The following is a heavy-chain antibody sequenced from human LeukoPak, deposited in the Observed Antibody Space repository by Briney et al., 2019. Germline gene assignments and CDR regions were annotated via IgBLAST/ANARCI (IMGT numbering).Heavy chain of an antibody. CDR2: IYYSGRT. Sequence: SETLSLTCTLSGGSVSSGSYYCSWIRQPPGDGLEWLGFIYYSGRTTYNPSLKSRVTISVDTSKNQFSLKLSSVIAADTAVYYCARDSAPYYDILTGYFAAEYYFDYWGQGTLVTVSS. V-gene: IGHV4-61*01. D-gene: IGHD3-9*01. CDR3: ARDSAPYYDILTGYFAAEYYFDY. CDR1: GGSVSSGSYY. J-gene: IGHJ4*02.